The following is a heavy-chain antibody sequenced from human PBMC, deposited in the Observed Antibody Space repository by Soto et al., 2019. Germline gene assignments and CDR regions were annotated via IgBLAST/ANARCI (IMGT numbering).Heavy chain of an antibody. CDR3: ARKYYDFWSGTPGWFDP. V-gene: IGHV4-30-4*02. D-gene: IGHD3-3*01. Sequence: PSYSLALTSTVSSGSINSCDYSGRLIRQPPGKGLEWIGYIYYSGSTYYNPSLKSRVTISVDTSKNQFSLKLSSVTAADPAVYYCARKYYDFWSGTPGWFDPWGQGTLVTVSS. CDR2: IYYSGST. J-gene: IGHJ5*02. CDR1: SGSINSCDYS.